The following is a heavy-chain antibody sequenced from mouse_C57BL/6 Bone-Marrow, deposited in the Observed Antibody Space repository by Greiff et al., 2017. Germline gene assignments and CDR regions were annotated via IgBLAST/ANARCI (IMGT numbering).Heavy chain of an antibody. D-gene: IGHD1-1*01. Sequence: VQLQQSGPVLVKPGASVKMSCKASGYTFTDYYMNWVKQSHGKSLEWIGVINPYNGGTSYNQKFKGKATLTVDKSSSTAYMELNSLTSEDSAVYYCARSHYGSSYNYWVQGTTLTVSS. CDR2: INPYNGGT. J-gene: IGHJ2*01. CDR3: ARSHYGSSYNY. CDR1: GYTFTDYY. V-gene: IGHV1-19*01.